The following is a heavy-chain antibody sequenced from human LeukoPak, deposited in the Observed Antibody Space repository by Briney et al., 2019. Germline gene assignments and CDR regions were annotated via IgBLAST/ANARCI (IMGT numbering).Heavy chain of an antibody. V-gene: IGHV3-30-3*01. CDR1: GFIFSTYN. J-gene: IGHJ4*02. Sequence: GGSLRLSCAASGFIFSTYNMYWVRQAPGKGLEWVTMISYDGNNKYYADSVKGRFTISRDNARNTLYLQMNSLRPEDTAVYYCARGYSSGYYRTFDYWGQGTLVTVSS. D-gene: IGHD3-22*01. CDR3: ARGYSSGYYRTFDY. CDR2: ISYDGNNK.